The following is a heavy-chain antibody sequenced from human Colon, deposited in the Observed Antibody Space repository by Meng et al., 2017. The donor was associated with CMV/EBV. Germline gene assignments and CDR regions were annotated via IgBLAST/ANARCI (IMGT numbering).Heavy chain of an antibody. J-gene: IGHJ3*02. CDR2: IGTAGDT. V-gene: IGHV3-13*03. Sequence: GESLKISCAACGFTFSSYDMHWVRQATGKGLEWVSAIGTAGDTYYPGSVKGQFTISRENAKNSLYLHMNSLRAGDTAVYYCARDHPAGVVVVPAATPSNSAFDIWGQGTMVTVSS. D-gene: IGHD2-2*01. CDR3: ARDHPAGVVVVPAATPSNSAFDI. CDR1: GFTFSSYD.